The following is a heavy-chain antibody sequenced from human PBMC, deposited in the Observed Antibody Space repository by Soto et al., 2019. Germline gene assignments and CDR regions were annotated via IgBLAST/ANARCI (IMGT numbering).Heavy chain of an antibody. CDR2: ISGSGGST. CDR1: GFTFSSYA. Sequence: GGSLRLSCAASGFTFSSYAMSWVRQAPGKGLEWVSTISGSGGSTYYADSVKARFTISRDNSKNTLYLQMNSLRAEDTAVYYCAKNVWGITIFGGMDVWGQGTTVTVSS. D-gene: IGHD3-9*01. V-gene: IGHV3-23*01. CDR3: AKNVWGITIFGGMDV. J-gene: IGHJ6*02.